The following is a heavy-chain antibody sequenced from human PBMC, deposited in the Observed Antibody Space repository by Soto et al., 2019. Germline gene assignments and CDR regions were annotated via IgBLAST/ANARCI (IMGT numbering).Heavy chain of an antibody. Sequence: GGSLRLSCAASGFTFSSYAMSWVRQAPGKGLEWVSAISDSGGTTYYADSADSVKGRFTISRDNSKNTLYLQMNSLRAEDTAVYYCAKEYYYDTSGLIDYWGQGTLVTVSS. CDR1: GFTFSSYA. D-gene: IGHD3-22*01. CDR2: ISDSGGTT. J-gene: IGHJ4*02. CDR3: AKEYYYDTSGLIDY. V-gene: IGHV3-23*01.